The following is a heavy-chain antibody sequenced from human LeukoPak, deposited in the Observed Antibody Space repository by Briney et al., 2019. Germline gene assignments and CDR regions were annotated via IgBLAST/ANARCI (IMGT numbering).Heavy chain of an antibody. J-gene: IGHJ5*02. CDR2: INHSGST. D-gene: IGHD3-10*01. CDR3: ARASGQFDP. Sequence: ETLSLTCTVSGGSISSYYWSWIRQPPGKGLEWIGEINHSGSTNYNPSLKSRVTISVDTSMNQFSLKLSSVTAADTAVYYCARASGQFDPWGQGTLVTVSS. V-gene: IGHV4-34*01. CDR1: GGSISSYY.